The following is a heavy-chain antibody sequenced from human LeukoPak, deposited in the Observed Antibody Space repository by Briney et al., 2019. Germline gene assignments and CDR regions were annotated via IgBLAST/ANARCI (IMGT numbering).Heavy chain of an antibody. CDR3: ARDFMVRGVILTDYYYYMDV. J-gene: IGHJ6*03. D-gene: IGHD3-10*01. Sequence: ASVKVSCKASGGTFSSYAISWVRQAPGQGLEWMGGIIPIFGTANYAQKFQGRVTITADKSTSTAYMELSSLRSEDTAVYYCARDFMVRGVILTDYYYYMDVWGKGTTVTVSS. CDR1: GGTFSSYA. CDR2: IIPIFGTA. V-gene: IGHV1-69*06.